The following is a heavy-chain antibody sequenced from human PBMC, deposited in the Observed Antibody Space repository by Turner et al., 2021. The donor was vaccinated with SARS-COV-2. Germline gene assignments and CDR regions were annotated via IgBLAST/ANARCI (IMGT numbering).Heavy chain of an antibody. V-gene: IGHV4-39*01. CDR3: ARLMDTAMDYYGTDV. Sequence: QLQLQESDPELVKPSETLSLTCTVSGGSISSSSYYWGWICQPPGKGLEWSGNIYYSGRAYYNQSHKSRVTISVDTSKNQFSLKLTSVTAADTAVYYCARLMDTAMDYYGTDVWGQGTTVTVSS. D-gene: IGHD5-18*01. CDR2: IYYSGRA. CDR1: GGSISSSSYY. J-gene: IGHJ6*02.